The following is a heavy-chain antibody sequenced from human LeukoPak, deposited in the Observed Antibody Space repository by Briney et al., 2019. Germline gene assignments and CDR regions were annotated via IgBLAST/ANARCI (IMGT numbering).Heavy chain of an antibody. D-gene: IGHD6-6*01. CDR3: ARAPSSSPEGLDY. CDR1: GFTFSSYV. Sequence: GGSLRLSCAASGFTFSSYVMQWVRQAPGKGLEWVAVISYDGKNKFYADSVKGRFTISRDNSKNTLYMQMNSLRTEDTAVFYCARAPSSSPEGLDYWGQGTLVTVSS. J-gene: IGHJ4*02. CDR2: ISYDGKNK. V-gene: IGHV3-30*04.